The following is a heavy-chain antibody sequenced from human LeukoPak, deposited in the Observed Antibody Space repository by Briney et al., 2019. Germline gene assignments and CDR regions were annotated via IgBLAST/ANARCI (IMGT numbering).Heavy chain of an antibody. Sequence: SETLSLTCDVDGGSFSGQYGSWIRQFPGKGLEWRGEINHSGSTNYNPSLKSRVTISVDTSKNQFSLKLSSVTAADTAVYYCARGGYGDYVLLIDYWGQGTLVTVSS. D-gene: IGHD4-17*01. V-gene: IGHV4-34*01. CDR1: GGSFSGQY. CDR3: ARGGYGDYVLLIDY. J-gene: IGHJ4*02. CDR2: INHSGST.